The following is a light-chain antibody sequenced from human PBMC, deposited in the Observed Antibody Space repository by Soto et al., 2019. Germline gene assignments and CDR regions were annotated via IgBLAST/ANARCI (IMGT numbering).Light chain of an antibody. CDR3: QHYNSDPWT. Sequence: DIEMTQSPSTLSASVGDRLTITCRASQTIRRWLAWYQQRPGKAPKVQIYDASTLESGVPARFSGSGSETEFTLTISSLQPEDSATYYCQHYNSDPWTFGQGTKVEIK. CDR1: QTIRRW. J-gene: IGKJ1*01. CDR2: DAS. V-gene: IGKV1-5*01.